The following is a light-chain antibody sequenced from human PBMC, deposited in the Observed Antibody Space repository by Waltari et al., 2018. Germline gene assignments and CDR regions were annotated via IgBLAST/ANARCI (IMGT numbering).Light chain of an antibody. J-gene: IGKJ2*01. Sequence: EIVMSQSPATLSVSPGERATLSCRASQSVSSNLAWYQQKPGQAPRLLSYGASTMATGSPARFSGSASGTEFTLTISSMQSEDFAVYYCQQYNNWPPYTFGKGTKLEIK. CDR1: QSVSSN. V-gene: IGKV3-15*01. CDR3: QQYNNWPPYT. CDR2: GAS.